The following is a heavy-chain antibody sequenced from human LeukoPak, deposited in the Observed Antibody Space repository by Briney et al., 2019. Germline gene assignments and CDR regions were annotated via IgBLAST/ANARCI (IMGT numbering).Heavy chain of an antibody. Sequence: GGALRLSCAASGFTLSSNYMSGVRQAPGKGGEGVSVMYRGGREYYTDSVKGRFTISRDNSKNTLYLQMSSLRVEDTAVYYCARIGYCSRTSCHTGYYYGMDVWGQGTTVTVSS. CDR3: ARIGYCSRTSCHTGYYYGMDV. J-gene: IGHJ6*02. V-gene: IGHV3-53*01. D-gene: IGHD2-2*02. CDR1: GFTLSSNY. CDR2: MYRGGRE.